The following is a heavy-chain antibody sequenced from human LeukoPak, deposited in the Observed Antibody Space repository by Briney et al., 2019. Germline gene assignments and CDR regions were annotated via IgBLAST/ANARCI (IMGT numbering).Heavy chain of an antibody. V-gene: IGHV1-24*01. J-gene: IGHJ4*02. Sequence: ASVKVSCKVSGYTLTELSMHWVRQAPGKGLEWMGGFDPEDGETIYAQKFQGRVTMTRDTSTSTVYMELSSLRSEDTAVYYCATCIYGDLDYWGQGTLVTVSS. D-gene: IGHD4-17*01. CDR2: FDPEDGET. CDR1: GYTLTELS. CDR3: ATCIYGDLDY.